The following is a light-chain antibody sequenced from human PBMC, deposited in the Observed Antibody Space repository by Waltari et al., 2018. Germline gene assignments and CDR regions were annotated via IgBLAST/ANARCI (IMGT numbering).Light chain of an antibody. CDR2: AAS. CDR1: QDIRNA. J-gene: IGKJ1*01. Sequence: DIQMTQSPSSLSASVGDRVTITCRASQDIRNALAWYQQKPGKAPKLLLYAASRLESGVPSRFSSSGSGTDYTLTITGLQPEDSATYYCQQFSGILWTFGQGTKVEIK. V-gene: IGKV1-NL1*01. CDR3: QQFSGILWT.